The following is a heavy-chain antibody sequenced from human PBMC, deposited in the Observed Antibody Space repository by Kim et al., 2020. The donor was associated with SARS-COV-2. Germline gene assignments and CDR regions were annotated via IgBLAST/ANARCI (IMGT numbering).Heavy chain of an antibody. CDR1: GYTFTSYG. CDR3: ARGGGQLERVWFDP. V-gene: IGHV1-18*01. J-gene: IGHJ5*02. Sequence: ASVKVSCKASGYTFTSYGISWVRQAPGQGLEWMGWISVYNGNTNYAQKVQGRVTMTTDTSTSTAYMELRSLRSDDTAVYFCARGGGQLERVWFDPWGQGTLVTVSS. CDR2: ISVYNGNT. D-gene: IGHD1-1*01.